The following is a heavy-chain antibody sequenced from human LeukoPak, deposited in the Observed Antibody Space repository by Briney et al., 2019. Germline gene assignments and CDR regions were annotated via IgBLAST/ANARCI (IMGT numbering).Heavy chain of an antibody. V-gene: IGHV3-15*01. J-gene: IGHJ6*02. CDR1: GFTFSSYA. D-gene: IGHD3-22*01. CDR3: TAPYYYDSSPTSRFSWYYYYGMDV. CDR2: IKSKTDGGTT. Sequence: GGSLRLSCAASGFTFSSYAMSWVRQAPGKGLEWVGRIKSKTDGGTTDYAAPVKGRFTISRDDSKNTLYLQMNSLKTEDTAVYYCTAPYYYDSSPTSRFSWYYYYGMDVWGQGTTVTVSS.